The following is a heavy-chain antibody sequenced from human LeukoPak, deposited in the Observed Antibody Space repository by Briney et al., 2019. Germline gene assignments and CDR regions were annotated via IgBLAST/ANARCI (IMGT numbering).Heavy chain of an antibody. CDR1: GGSISSYY. Sequence: SETLSLTCTVSGGSISSYYWSWIRQPPGKGLEWIGYIYYSGGTSYNPSLKSRVTISVDTSKNQFSLKLSSVTAADTAVYYCAREGARWEPSCAFDIWGQGTMVTVSS. V-gene: IGHV4-59*01. CDR2: IYYSGGT. J-gene: IGHJ3*02. D-gene: IGHD1-26*01. CDR3: AREGARWEPSCAFDI.